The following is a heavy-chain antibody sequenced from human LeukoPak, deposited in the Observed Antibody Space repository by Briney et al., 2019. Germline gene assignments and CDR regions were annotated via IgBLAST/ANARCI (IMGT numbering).Heavy chain of an antibody. CDR2: IRHDGSNK. J-gene: IGHJ4*02. Sequence: GGSLRLSCAASGFTFGSYGTHWVRQAPGKGLEWVTFIRHDGSNKYYADSVKGRFTISRDNSKNTLYLQMNTLRAEDTAVYYCAKGVKHIVVLTAQHYFDYWGQGTLVTVSS. CDR3: AKGVKHIVVLTAQHYFDY. D-gene: IGHD2-21*02. V-gene: IGHV3-30*02. CDR1: GFTFGSYG.